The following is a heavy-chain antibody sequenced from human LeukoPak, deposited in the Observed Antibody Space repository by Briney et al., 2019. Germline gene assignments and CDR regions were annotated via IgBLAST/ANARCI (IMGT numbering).Heavy chain of an antibody. D-gene: IGHD3-9*01. J-gene: IGHJ4*02. CDR1: GFTFSSYG. CDR3: AKDAYDILTGYPGGHFDY. Sequence: GSLRLSCAASGFTFSSYGMHWVRQAPGKGLEWVAVIWYGGSNKYYADSVKGRFTISRDNSKNTLYLQMNSLRAEDTAVYYCAKDAYDILTGYPGGHFDYWGQGTLVTVSS. V-gene: IGHV3-30*02. CDR2: IWYGGSNK.